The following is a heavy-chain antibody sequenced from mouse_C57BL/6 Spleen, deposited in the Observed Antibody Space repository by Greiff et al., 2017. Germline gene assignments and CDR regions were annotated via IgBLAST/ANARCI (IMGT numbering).Heavy chain of an antibody. J-gene: IGHJ3*01. D-gene: IGHD1-1*01. CDR3: ARDYGSFAY. CDR2: IDPSDSYT. Sequence: QVHVKQPGAELVMPGASVKLSCKASGYTFTSYWMHWVKQRPGQGLEWIGEIDPSDSYTNYNQKFKGKSTLTVDKSSSTAYMQLSSLTSEDSAVYYCARDYGSFAYWGQGTLVTVSA. V-gene: IGHV1-69*01. CDR1: GYTFTSYW.